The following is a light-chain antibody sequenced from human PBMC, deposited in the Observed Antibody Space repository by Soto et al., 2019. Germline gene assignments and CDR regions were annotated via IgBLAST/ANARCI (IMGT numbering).Light chain of an antibody. CDR2: GAS. J-gene: IGKJ4*01. V-gene: IGKV1-39*01. CDR3: QQSFITPPRT. Sequence: DIQMTQSPSSLSASIGDIITITCRASQSISTYLNWYQQKPGKAPKLLIYGASTLQNGVPSRFSGRGSPTDYPLTISGLQPEDFATYYCQQSFITPPRTFGGGTKEEMK. CDR1: QSISTY.